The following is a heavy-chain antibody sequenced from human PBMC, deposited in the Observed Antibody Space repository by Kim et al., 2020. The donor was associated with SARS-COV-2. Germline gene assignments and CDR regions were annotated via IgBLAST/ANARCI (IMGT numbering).Heavy chain of an antibody. J-gene: IGHJ6*02. CDR3: ARGGVVDRYGMDV. V-gene: IGHV3-13*01. D-gene: IGHD2-21*01. Sequence: YPGSVKGRFTISRENAKNSLYLQMNSLRAGDTAVYYCARGGVVDRYGMDVWGQGTTVTVSS.